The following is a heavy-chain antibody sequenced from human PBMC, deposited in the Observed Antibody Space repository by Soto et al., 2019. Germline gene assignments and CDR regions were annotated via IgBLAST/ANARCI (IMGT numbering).Heavy chain of an antibody. D-gene: IGHD3-22*01. CDR1: GYTFTSYA. CDR2: INAGNGNT. J-gene: IGHJ4*02. V-gene: IGHV1-3*01. CDR3: ARDGYYYDSSGYSAFDY. Sequence: ASVKVSCKASGYTFTSYAMHWVRQAPGQRLEWMGWINAGNGNTKYSQKFQGRVTITRDTSASTAYMELSSLRSEDTAVYYCARDGYYYDSSGYSAFDYWGQGTLVTVSS.